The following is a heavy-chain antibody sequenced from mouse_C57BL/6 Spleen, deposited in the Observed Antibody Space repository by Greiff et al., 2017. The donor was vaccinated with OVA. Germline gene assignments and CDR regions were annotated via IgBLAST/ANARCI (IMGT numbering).Heavy chain of an antibody. J-gene: IGHJ3*01. CDR1: GYTFTEYT. CDR3: AGHEDLEDGYYERAWFAY. CDR2: FYPGSGSI. D-gene: IGHD2-3*01. Sequence: QVQLQQSGAELVKPGASVKLSCKASGYTFTEYTIHWVKQRSGQGLEWIGWFYPGSGSIKYNEKFKDKATLTADKSSSTVYMELSRLTSEDSAVYFCAGHEDLEDGYYERAWFAYWGQGTLVTVSA. V-gene: IGHV1-62-2*01.